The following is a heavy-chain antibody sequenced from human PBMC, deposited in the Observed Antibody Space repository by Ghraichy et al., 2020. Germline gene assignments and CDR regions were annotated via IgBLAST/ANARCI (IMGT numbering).Heavy chain of an antibody. CDR1: GFTFSSYA. CDR2: ISGSGGST. CDR3: AGEAPDSSSAPDPLRY. D-gene: IGHD6-6*01. V-gene: IGHV3-23*01. J-gene: IGHJ4*02. Sequence: LSLTCAASGFTFSSYAMSWVRQAPGKGLEWVSAISGSGGSTYYADSVKGRFTISRDNSKNTLYLQMNSLRAEDTAVYYCAGEAPDSSSAPDPLRYWGQGTLVTVSS.